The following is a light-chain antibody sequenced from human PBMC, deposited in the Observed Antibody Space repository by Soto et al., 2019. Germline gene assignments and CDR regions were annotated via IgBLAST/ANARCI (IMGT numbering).Light chain of an antibody. J-gene: IGLJ1*01. CDR3: TSSTTGSLYV. CDR2: NVS. V-gene: IGLV2-14*01. CDR1: SSDVGGYNH. Sequence: QSVLTQPASVSGSPGQSITISCTGTSSDVGGYNHVSWYQHYPDKVPKLLIYNVSHRPSGVSNRFSGSKSGNTASLIISGLQAEDEADYFCTSSTTGSLYVFGTGTKLTVL.